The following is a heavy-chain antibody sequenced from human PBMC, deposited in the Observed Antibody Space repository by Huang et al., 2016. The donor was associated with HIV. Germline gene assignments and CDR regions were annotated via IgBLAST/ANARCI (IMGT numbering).Heavy chain of an antibody. CDR2: SSKSSSPI. Sequence: EVQLVESGGGLVQPGGSLSLSCAASGFTFSSENMNWVRQARGKGLELISYSSKSSSPIYYADAVKGRFTISRDNAKNALYLQMNSLRDEDTAVYYCARGMGASWFAYWGQGALVTVSS. CDR1: GFTFSSEN. D-gene: IGHD1-26*01. CDR3: ARGMGASWFAY. V-gene: IGHV3-48*02. J-gene: IGHJ4*02.